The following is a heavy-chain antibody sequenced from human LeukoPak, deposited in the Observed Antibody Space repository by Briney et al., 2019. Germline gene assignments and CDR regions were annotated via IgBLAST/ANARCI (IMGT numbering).Heavy chain of an antibody. V-gene: IGHV3-48*03. D-gene: IGHD4-17*01. J-gene: IGHJ4*02. CDR3: ATMVIYGDLTDDY. Sequence: GGSLRLSCAASGFTFSSYEMNWVRQAPGKGLEWVSYISSSGSTIYYADSVKGRFTISRDNSKNTLYLQMNSLRAEDTAVYYCATMVIYGDLTDDYWGQGTLVTVSS. CDR2: ISSSGSTI. CDR1: GFTFSSYE.